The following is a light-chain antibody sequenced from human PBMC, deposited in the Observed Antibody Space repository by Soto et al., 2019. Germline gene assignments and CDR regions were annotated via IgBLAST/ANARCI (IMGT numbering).Light chain of an antibody. J-gene: IGKJ5*01. CDR3: QQDGTLEII. CDR2: DTS. Sequence: EIVWTPSLGTLSLSPRERAHLXCSSSQSLTNSFIAWYRQKPGQAPRLLIYDTSSRASGIPDRFSGSGSGTDFTLTICWLEPEDFAVFYCQQDGTLEIIFGQGARLE. CDR1: QSLTNSF. V-gene: IGKV3-20*01.